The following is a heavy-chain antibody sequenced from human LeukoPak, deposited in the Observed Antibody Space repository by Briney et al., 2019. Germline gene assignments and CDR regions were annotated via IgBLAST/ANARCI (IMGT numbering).Heavy chain of an antibody. CDR1: GGSISRYY. J-gene: IGHJ3*01. D-gene: IGHD1-26*01. CDR3: ARPFSGSYSDAFDL. Sequence: SETLSLTCTVSGGSISRYYWSWIRQPPGTGLEWIGYIYYSGSTNYNPSLLSRVTISVDTSKNQLSLKLRSVTAADTAVYYCARPFSGSYSDAFDLWGQGTMVTVSS. CDR2: IYYSGST. V-gene: IGHV4-59*08.